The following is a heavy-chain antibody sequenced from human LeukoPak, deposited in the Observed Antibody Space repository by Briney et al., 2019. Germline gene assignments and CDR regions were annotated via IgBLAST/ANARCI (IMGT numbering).Heavy chain of an antibody. V-gene: IGHV4-59*01. J-gene: IGHJ4*02. D-gene: IGHD3-22*01. CDR1: GVSISSYY. CDR3: ARGLDYFDSGGYVDY. CDR2: ISYSGNT. Sequence: AETPSLTCTVSGVSISSYYWSWIRQPPGKGLEWIGYISYSGNTNSNPSLKSRVTISVDTSKNQFSLKLSSVTAADTAVYYCARGLDYFDSGGYVDYWGQGTRAPVSS.